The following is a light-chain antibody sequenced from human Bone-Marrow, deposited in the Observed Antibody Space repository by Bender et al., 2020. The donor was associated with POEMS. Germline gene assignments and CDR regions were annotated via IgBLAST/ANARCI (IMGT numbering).Light chain of an antibody. CDR2: GYN. Sequence: QSVLTQSPSVSGAPGQRVTISCTGSSSNIGADYDINWYQHLPGTAPKLLIYGYNNRPSGVPDRFSGSKSGTSACLAITGLQAEDEDDYYCQSYDNSLGGWVFGGGTKLTVL. V-gene: IGLV1-40*01. J-gene: IGLJ3*02. CDR1: SSNIGADYD. CDR3: QSYDNSLGGWV.